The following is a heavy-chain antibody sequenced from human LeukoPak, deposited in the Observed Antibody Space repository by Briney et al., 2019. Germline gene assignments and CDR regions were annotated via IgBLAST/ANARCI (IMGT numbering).Heavy chain of an antibody. CDR3: ARTPPVAAAGSFDY. Sequence: ASGPTLVNPTQTLTLTCTFSGFSLSTSGMCVSWIRQPPGKALEWLARIDWDDDKYYSTSLKTRLTISMDTSKNQVVLTMTNMDPVDTATYYCARTPPVAAAGSFDYWGQGTLVTVSS. CDR1: GFSLSTSGMC. CDR2: IDWDDDK. D-gene: IGHD6-13*01. J-gene: IGHJ4*02. V-gene: IGHV2-70*11.